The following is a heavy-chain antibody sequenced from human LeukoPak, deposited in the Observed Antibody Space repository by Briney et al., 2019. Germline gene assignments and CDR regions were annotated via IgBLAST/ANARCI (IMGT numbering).Heavy chain of an antibody. CDR3: ARGPRITIFGVVMANDAFDI. J-gene: IGHJ3*02. Sequence: ASVKVSCEASGYTFTDYFMNWVRQAHGQGLEWMGLINPESGGTVYAQKFQGRVTMARDTSSSTAYMELSRLRFDDTVVYYCARGPRITIFGVVMANDAFDIWGQGTMVTVSS. CDR1: GYTFTDYF. D-gene: IGHD3-3*01. CDR2: INPESGGT. V-gene: IGHV1-2*02.